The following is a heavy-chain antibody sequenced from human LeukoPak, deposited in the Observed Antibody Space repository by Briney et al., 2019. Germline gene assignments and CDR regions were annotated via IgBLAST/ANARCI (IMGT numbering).Heavy chain of an antibody. CDR2: IIPILGIA. Sequence: ASVKVSCKASGGTFSSYAISWVRQAPAQGLEWMGRIIPILGIANYAQKFQGRVTITADKSTSTAYMELSSLRSEDTAVSYCARDVVDTALGTIDYWGQGTLVTVSS. D-gene: IGHD5-18*01. V-gene: IGHV1-69*04. CDR3: ARDVVDTALGTIDY. J-gene: IGHJ4*02. CDR1: GGTFSSYA.